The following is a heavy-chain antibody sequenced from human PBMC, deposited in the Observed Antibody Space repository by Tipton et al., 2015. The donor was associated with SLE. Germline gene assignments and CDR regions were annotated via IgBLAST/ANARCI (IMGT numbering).Heavy chain of an antibody. D-gene: IGHD3-10*01. CDR1: GGSISSGGYQ. V-gene: IGHV4-31*03. Sequence: TLSLTCTVSGGSISSGGYQWTWIRQQPGKGLEWIGCIYFTGSTYYNPSLKSRITMSVDTSLNQFSLKMNSVTAADTAVYFCASSGNLFVDAPEYFQHWGQGTLVTVSS. CDR3: ASSGNLFVDAPEYFQH. CDR2: IYFTGST. J-gene: IGHJ1*01.